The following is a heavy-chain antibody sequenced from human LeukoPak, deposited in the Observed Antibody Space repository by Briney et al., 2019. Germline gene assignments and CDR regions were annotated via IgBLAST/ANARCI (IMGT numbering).Heavy chain of an antibody. CDR3: ARDRSYCSGGSCYPQYNWFDP. CDR1: GGTFISYA. CDR2: IIPIFGTA. D-gene: IGHD2-15*01. J-gene: IGHJ5*02. V-gene: IGHV1-69*15. Sequence: ASVKVSCKASGGTFISYAISWVRQAPGQGLEWMGRIIPIFGTANYAQKFQGRVTITADESTSTAYMELSSLRSEDTAVYYCARDRSYCSGGSCYPQYNWFDPWGQGTLVTVSS.